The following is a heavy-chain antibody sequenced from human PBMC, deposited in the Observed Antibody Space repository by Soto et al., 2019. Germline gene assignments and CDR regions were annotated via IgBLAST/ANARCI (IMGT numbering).Heavy chain of an antibody. CDR1: GFTFSSYA. CDR2: ISGSGGST. V-gene: IGHV3-23*01. J-gene: IGHJ4*02. CDR3: AKDDLGYFDY. D-gene: IGHD2-21*02. Sequence: GESLKISCAASGFTFSSYAMSWVRQAPGKGLEWVSAISGSGGSTYYADSVKGRFTISRDNSKNTLYLQMNSLRAEDTAVYYCAKDDLGYFDYWGQGTLVTVSS.